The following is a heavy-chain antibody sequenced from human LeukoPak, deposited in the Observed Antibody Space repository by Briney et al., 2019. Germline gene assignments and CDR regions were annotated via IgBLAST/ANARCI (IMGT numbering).Heavy chain of an antibody. CDR3: ARDRRGDYYDSSGPRGVDY. CDR1: GFTFSSYD. CDR2: IGTAGDT. V-gene: IGHV3-13*01. Sequence: GGSLRLSCAASGFTFSSYDMHWVRQATGKGLEWVSAIGTAGDTYYPGSVKGRFTISRDNAKNSLYLQMNSLRAEDTAVYYCARDRRGDYYDSSGPRGVDYWGQGTLVTVSS. J-gene: IGHJ4*02. D-gene: IGHD3-22*01.